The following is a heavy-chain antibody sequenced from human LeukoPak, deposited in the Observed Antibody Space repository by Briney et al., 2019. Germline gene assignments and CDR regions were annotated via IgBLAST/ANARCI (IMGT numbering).Heavy chain of an antibody. V-gene: IGHV5-51*01. D-gene: IGHD3-16*01. CDR3: ARHDSLWDQGDY. J-gene: IGHJ4*02. Sequence: GESLKISCKTSGYRFTTYWIGWVRQMPGKGLEWMGIIYPGDSDTRYSPSFQGQVTISADKSISTAYLQWSSLKASDTAMYYCARHDSLWDQGDYWGQGTLVTVSS. CDR1: GYRFTTYW. CDR2: IYPGDSDT.